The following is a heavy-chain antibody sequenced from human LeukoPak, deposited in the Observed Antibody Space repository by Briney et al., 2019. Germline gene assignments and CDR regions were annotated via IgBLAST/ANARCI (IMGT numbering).Heavy chain of an antibody. CDR3: ARGRADRAKKSSIAARPGYYFDY. V-gene: IGHV4-39*07. CDR1: GGSISSSSYY. J-gene: IGHJ4*02. Sequence: SETLSLTCTVSGGSISSSSYYWGWIRQPPGKGLEWIGSIYYSGSTYYNPSLKSRVTISVDTSRNQFSLKLSSVTAADTAVYYCARGRADRAKKSSIAARPGYYFDYWGQGTLVTVSS. CDR2: IYYSGST. D-gene: IGHD6-6*01.